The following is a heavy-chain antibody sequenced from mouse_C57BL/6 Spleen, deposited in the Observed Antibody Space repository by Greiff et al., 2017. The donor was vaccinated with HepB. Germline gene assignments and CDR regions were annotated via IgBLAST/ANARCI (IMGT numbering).Heavy chain of an antibody. CDR1: GYTFTSYW. Sequence: QVQLQQSGAELVKPGASVKLSCKASGYTFTSYWMQWVKQRPGQGLEWIGEIDPSDSYTNYNQKFKGKATLTVDTSSSTAYMQLSSLTSEDSAVYYCARLGYDEGAWFAYWGQGTLVTVSA. J-gene: IGHJ3*01. V-gene: IGHV1-50*01. CDR2: IDPSDSYT. D-gene: IGHD2-2*01. CDR3: ARLGYDEGAWFAY.